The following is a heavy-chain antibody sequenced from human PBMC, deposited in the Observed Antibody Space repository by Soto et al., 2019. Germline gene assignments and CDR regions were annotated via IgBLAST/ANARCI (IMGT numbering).Heavy chain of an antibody. CDR3: ARVLTPRSRSTSSTYYYYYGMDV. CDR2: INPSGGST. Sequence: GASVKVSCKASGYTFTSYYMHWVRHAPGQGLEWMGIINPSGGSTSYAQKFQGRVTMTRDTSTSTVYMELSSLRSEDTAVYYCARVLTPRSRSTSSTYYYYYGMDVWGQGTTVTVS. D-gene: IGHD2-2*01. J-gene: IGHJ6*02. CDR1: GYTFTSYY. V-gene: IGHV1-46*01.